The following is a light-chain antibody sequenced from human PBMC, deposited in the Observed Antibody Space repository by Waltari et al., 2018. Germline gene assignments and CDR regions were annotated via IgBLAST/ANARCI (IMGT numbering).Light chain of an antibody. CDR1: QSLTKKY. Sequence: RASQSLTKKYLAWYQQKPGQAPRLLIYGASRRAAGVPDRFSGSGSGTDFTLTISRLEPEDFAVYYCQQYGSSIMYTFGQGTKLEIK. V-gene: IGKV3-20*01. CDR3: QQYGSSIMYT. CDR2: GAS. J-gene: IGKJ2*01.